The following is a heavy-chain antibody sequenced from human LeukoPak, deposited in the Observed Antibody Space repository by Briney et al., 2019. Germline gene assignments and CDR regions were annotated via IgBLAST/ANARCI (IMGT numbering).Heavy chain of an antibody. CDR2: ISAYNGNT. CDR3: ARGRYDFWSGYYDY. D-gene: IGHD3-3*01. V-gene: IGHV1-18*01. Sequence: GASVKVSCKASGYTFTSYGVSWVRQAPGQGLEWMGWISAYNGNTNYAQKLQGRVTMTTDTSTSTAYMELRSLRSDDTAVYYCARGRYDFWSGYYDYWGQGTLVTVSS. CDR1: GYTFTSYG. J-gene: IGHJ4*02.